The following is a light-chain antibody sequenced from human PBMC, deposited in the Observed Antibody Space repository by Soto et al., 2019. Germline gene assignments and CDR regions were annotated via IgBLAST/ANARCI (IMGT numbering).Light chain of an antibody. CDR1: QSISSW. CDR3: QQYKSYPYT. CDR2: KAS. J-gene: IGKJ2*01. V-gene: IGKV1-5*03. Sequence: DIQMTQSPSTLSASVGDRVTITCRASQSISSWLAWYQQKPGKAPKVLIYKASSLESGVPSRFSGSGSGTEFTLTISNVQPDDSATYYCQQYKSYPYTFGQGIQLEIK.